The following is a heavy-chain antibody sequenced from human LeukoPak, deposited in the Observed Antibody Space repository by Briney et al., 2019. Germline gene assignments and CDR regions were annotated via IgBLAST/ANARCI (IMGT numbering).Heavy chain of an antibody. D-gene: IGHD2-2*01. CDR1: GGSISSYY. V-gene: IGHV4-59*01. CDR2: IYYSGST. J-gene: IGHJ3*02. Sequence: SETLSLTCTVSGGSISSYYWSWIRQPPGKGLEWIAYIYYSGSTNYNPSLKSRVTISVDTSKNQFSLKLSSVTAADTAVYYCAREPRYCSSTSCSKAFDIWGQGTMVTVSS. CDR3: AREPRYCSSTSCSKAFDI.